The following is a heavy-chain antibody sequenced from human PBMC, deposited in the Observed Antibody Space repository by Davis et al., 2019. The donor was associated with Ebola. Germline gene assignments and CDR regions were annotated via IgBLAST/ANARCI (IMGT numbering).Heavy chain of an antibody. D-gene: IGHD3-16*01. CDR2: IYTSDST. V-gene: IGHV3-53*01. Sequence: PGGSLRLSCAASELTVTSTYINWVRQAPGKGLEWVAVIYTSDSTYYAESVKGRFSIFRDNSKNTLYLQMNSLRAEDTAIYYCAHSYPRFEYWGQGALVTVPS. CDR1: ELTVTSTY. CDR3: AHSYPRFEY. J-gene: IGHJ4*02.